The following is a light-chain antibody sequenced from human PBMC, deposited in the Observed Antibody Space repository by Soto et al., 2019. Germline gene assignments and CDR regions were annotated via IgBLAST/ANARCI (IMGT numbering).Light chain of an antibody. CDR2: AAS. CDR3: QQYYSYPRT. J-gene: IGKJ1*01. Sequence: AIRMTQSPSSFSTSTGNRVTITCRASQGISSYLAWYQQKPGKAPKLLIYAASTLQSGVPSRFSGSGSGTDFTLTISCLQSEDFATYYCQQYYSYPRTVGQGTKLDSK. CDR1: QGISSY. V-gene: IGKV1-8*01.